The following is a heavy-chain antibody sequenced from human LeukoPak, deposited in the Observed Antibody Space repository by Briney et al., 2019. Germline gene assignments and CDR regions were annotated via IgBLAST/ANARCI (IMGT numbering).Heavy chain of an antibody. V-gene: IGHV1-69*13. D-gene: IGHD3-10*01. CDR2: IIPIFGTA. Sequence: SVKVSCKTSGYTFTNYYIHWVRQAPGQGLEWMGGIIPIFGTANYAQKFQGRVTITADESTSTAYMELSSLRSEDTAVYYCARDPPGGWYFDLWGRGTLVTVSS. CDR1: GYTFTNYY. CDR3: ARDPPGGWYFDL. J-gene: IGHJ2*01.